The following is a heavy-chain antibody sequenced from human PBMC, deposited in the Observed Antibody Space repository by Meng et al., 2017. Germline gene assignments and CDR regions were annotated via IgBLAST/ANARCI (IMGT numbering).Heavy chain of an antibody. Sequence: QRRVHGPGHGLVQPSRTPSLTCTCLGGSNSSGGYYWSWIRQHPGKGLEWIGYIYYSGSTYYHPSLKSRVTISVDTSKNQFSLKPSSVTAADTAVYYCARDLHYGSGSYNWFDPWGQGTLVTVSS. D-gene: IGHD3-10*01. J-gene: IGHJ5*02. CDR3: ARDLHYGSGSYNWFDP. CDR2: IYYSGST. CDR1: GGSNSSGGYY. V-gene: IGHV4-31*03.